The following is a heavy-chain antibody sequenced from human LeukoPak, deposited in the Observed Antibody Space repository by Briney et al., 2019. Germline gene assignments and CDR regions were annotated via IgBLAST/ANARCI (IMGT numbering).Heavy chain of an antibody. V-gene: IGHV4-4*07. J-gene: IGHJ4*02. D-gene: IGHD1-26*01. Sequence: PSETLSLTCTVSGGSISSYYWSWIRQPAGKGLEWIGRIYTGGSTNYNPSLKSRVTMSVDTSKNQFSLKLSSVTAADTAVYYCARDPSGSYYLDYFDYWGQGTLVTVSS. CDR2: IYTGGST. CDR3: ARDPSGSYYLDYFDY. CDR1: GGSISSYY.